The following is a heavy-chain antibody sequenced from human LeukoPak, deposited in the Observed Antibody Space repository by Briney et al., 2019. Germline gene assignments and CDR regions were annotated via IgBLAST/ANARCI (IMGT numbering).Heavy chain of an antibody. D-gene: IGHD3-10*01. CDR2: INHSGST. CDR1: GGSFSGYY. Sequence: SSETLSLTCAVYGGSFSGYYWSWIRQPPGKGLEWIGEINHSGSTNYNPSLKSRVTISLDTSKNQFSLKLSSVTAADTAVYYCARLGPLRFGEAIDYWGQGTLVTVSS. V-gene: IGHV4-34*01. CDR3: ARLGPLRFGEAIDY. J-gene: IGHJ4*02.